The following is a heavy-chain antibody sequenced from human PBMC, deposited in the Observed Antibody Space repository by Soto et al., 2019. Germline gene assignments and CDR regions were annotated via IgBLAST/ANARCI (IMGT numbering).Heavy chain of an antibody. Sequence: SETLSLTCSVSGGSISSGDYYWSWIRQHPGKGLEWIGYIYYSGNTYYNPSLNSRVTISVDTSKNQFSLKLSSVTAADTAVYYCARAPLGYDFWSSTWYFDYWGQGTLVT. J-gene: IGHJ4*02. V-gene: IGHV4-31*03. CDR2: IYYSGNT. CDR3: ARAPLGYDFWSSTWYFDY. D-gene: IGHD3-3*01. CDR1: GGSISSGDYY.